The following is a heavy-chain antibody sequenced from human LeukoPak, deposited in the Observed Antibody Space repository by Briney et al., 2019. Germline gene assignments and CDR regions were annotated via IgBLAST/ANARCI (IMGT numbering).Heavy chain of an antibody. CDR3: AKDRAIAVAGTYFYYYGMDV. CDR1: GFTFSSYA. V-gene: IGHV3-23*01. J-gene: IGHJ6*02. CDR2: ISGSGGST. Sequence: GGSLRLSCAASGFTFSSYAMSWVRQAPGKGLEWVSAISGSGGSTYYADSVKGRFTISRDNSKNTLYLQMNSLRAEDTAVYYCAKDRAIAVAGTYFYYYGMDVWGRGTTVTVSS. D-gene: IGHD6-19*01.